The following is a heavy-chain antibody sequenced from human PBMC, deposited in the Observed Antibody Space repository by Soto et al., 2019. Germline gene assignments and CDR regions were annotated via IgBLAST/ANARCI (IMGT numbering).Heavy chain of an antibody. Sequence: QVQLQESGPGLVKPSQTLSLTCTVSGGSISSGNYYWSWIRQHPGKGLEWIGYIYYSGSTYYNPSLNSRVTISLDTSKNQFSLKLSSVTAADTAVYYCARHNYDSSGTAVDVWGQGTTVTVSS. CDR2: IYYSGST. D-gene: IGHD3-22*01. CDR1: GGSISSGNYY. V-gene: IGHV4-31*03. J-gene: IGHJ6*02. CDR3: ARHNYDSSGTAVDV.